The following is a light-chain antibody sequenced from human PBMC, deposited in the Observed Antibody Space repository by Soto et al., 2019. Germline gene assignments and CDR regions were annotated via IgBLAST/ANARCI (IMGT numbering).Light chain of an antibody. CDR1: RSDVGGYNY. CDR3: SSYAVSTTPNV. J-gene: IGLJ1*01. Sequence: QTVVTRPRSATGTPGPAVPSAGTGTRSDVGGYNYVSWYQQHPGKAPKLMIYEVSKRPSGVPDRFSGSKSGNTASLTVSGLKAEDEAAYSCSSYAVSTTPNVFGTGSTVTLL. CDR2: EVS. V-gene: IGLV2-8*01.